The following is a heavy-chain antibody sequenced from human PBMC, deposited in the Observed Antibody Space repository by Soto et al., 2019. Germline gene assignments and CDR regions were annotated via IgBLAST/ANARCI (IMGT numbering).Heavy chain of an antibody. D-gene: IGHD5-18*01. J-gene: IGHJ3*02. V-gene: IGHV3-33*01. CDR2: IWYDGSNK. CDR3: ARDFYQPNTKLWVFGNWDAFDI. CDR1: GFTFSSYG. Sequence: GGSLRLSCAASGFTFSSYGMHWVRQAPGKGLEWVAVIWYDGSNKYYADSVKGRFTISRDNSKNTLYLQMNSLRAEDTAVYYCARDFYQPNTKLWVFGNWDAFDIWGQGTMVTVAS.